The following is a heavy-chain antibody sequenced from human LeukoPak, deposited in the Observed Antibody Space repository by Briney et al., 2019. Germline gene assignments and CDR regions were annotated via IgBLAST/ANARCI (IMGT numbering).Heavy chain of an antibody. D-gene: IGHD1-26*01. Sequence: GGSLRLSCAASGFTFSSYGMHWVRQAPGKGLEWVAFIRYDGSNKYYADSVKGRFTISRDNSKNTLYLQMNSLRAEDTAVYYYANPRTVGATRDYWGQGTLVTVSS. J-gene: IGHJ4*02. CDR2: IRYDGSNK. CDR1: GFTFSSYG. V-gene: IGHV3-30*02. CDR3: ANPRTVGATRDY.